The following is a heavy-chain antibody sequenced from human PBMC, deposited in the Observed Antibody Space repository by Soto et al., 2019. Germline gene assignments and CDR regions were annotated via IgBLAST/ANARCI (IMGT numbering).Heavy chain of an antibody. Sequence: PGGSLRLSCAASGFTFDDYVMHWVRQVPGKGLEWVSGISLNSNNIDYADSVKGRFTISRDNAKNSLFLQMNSLRPEDTALYYCATIPTGGYKSYHFAYWGQGTPVTVSS. CDR2: ISLNSNNI. V-gene: IGHV3-9*01. CDR3: ATIPTGGYKSYHFAY. CDR1: GFTFDDYV. J-gene: IGHJ4*02. D-gene: IGHD1-26*01.